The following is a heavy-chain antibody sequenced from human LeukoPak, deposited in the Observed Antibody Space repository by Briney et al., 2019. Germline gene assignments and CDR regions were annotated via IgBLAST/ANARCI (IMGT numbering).Heavy chain of an antibody. D-gene: IGHD3-22*01. J-gene: IGHJ4*02. CDR2: ISGSGGST. CDR3: AKDRYYYDSSGYYYVVTWFDY. Sequence: PGGSLRLSCAASGFTFSSYAMHWVRQAPGKGLEWVSAISGSGGSTYYADSVKGRFTISRDNSKNTLYLQMNSLRAEDTAVYYCAKDRYYYDSSGYYYVVTWFDYWGQGTLVTVSS. CDR1: GFTFSSYA. V-gene: IGHV3-23*01.